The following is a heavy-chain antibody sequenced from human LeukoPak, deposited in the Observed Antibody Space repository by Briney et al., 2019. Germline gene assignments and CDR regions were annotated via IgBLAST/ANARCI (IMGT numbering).Heavy chain of an antibody. V-gene: IGHV3-69-1*02. CDR3: ARDFRTYYFDF. J-gene: IGHJ4*02. D-gene: IGHD1-14*01. Sequence: GGSLRRFCAASGFTFSDYYMNWVRQAPGKGLEWVSSISSSSTIYYEDSVKCRFTISRDNAKNSLYLQMNSLRAEDTAVYYCARDFRTYYFDFWGQGTLVTVSS. CDR2: ISSSSTI. CDR1: GFTFSDYY.